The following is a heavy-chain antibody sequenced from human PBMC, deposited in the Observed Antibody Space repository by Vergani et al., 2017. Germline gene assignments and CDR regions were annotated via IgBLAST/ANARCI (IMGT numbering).Heavy chain of an antibody. CDR2: ISGIGGNT. Sequence: EVQLLESGGGLVQPGGSLRLSCAASGFTFSSYAMSWVRQVPGKGLEWVSGISGIGGNTYYANSVKGRLTISRDNSQNTLYLQMNSLRADETAVYYCAKGVYCNSTSCDYGRGYYYGMGVWGQGTTVTFSS. V-gene: IGHV3-23*01. J-gene: IGHJ6*02. CDR3: AKGVYCNSTSCDYGRGYYYGMGV. CDR1: GFTFSSYA. D-gene: IGHD2-2*01.